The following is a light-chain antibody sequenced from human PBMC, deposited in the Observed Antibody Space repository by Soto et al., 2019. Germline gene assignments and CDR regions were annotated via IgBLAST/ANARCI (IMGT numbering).Light chain of an antibody. V-gene: IGLV2-14*01. CDR3: TSYASGSSHVV. CDR1: SSDIGGYDY. CDR2: DVN. J-gene: IGLJ2*01. Sequence: QSALTQPASGSGSPGQSITLSCTGTSSDIGGYDYVSWYQRHPGKAPKLIIYDVNNRPSGVSNRFSGSKSGNTAPLTISGRQAEDEADYYCTSYASGSSHVVFGGGTKLPVL.